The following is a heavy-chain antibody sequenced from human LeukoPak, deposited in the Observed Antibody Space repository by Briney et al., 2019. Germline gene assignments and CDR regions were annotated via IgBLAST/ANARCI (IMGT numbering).Heavy chain of an antibody. CDR3: AGTYSYGYYYYMGV. Sequence: SETLSLTCTVSGYSISSGYYWGWIRQPPGKGLEWIGSIYHSGSTYYNPSLKSRVTISVDTSKNQFSLKLSSVTAADTAVYYCAGTYSYGYYYYMGVWGKGTTVTISS. CDR2: IYHSGST. CDR1: GYSISSGYY. V-gene: IGHV4-38-2*02. J-gene: IGHJ6*03. D-gene: IGHD5-18*01.